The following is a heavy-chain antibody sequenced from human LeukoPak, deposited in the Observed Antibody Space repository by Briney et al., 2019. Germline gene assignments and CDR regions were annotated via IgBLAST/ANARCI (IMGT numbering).Heavy chain of an antibody. D-gene: IGHD3-16*01. Sequence: PGGSPRLSSADSLFPFNYAWMHWVREAPGKGLERVGRIKSKNDGGASDYAAPVKGRFTISRDDSRNMVYLHMNSLKADDTAVYYCSTDRYYDDTLRNDFWGPGTLVTVSS. CDR1: LFPFNYAW. J-gene: IGHJ4*02. V-gene: IGHV3-15*05. CDR3: STDRYYDDTLRNDF. CDR2: IKSKNDGGAS.